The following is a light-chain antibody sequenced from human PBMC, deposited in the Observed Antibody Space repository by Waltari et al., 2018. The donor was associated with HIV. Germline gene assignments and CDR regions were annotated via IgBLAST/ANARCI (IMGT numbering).Light chain of an antibody. CDR1: TSNIGAGYD. CDR3: QSYDRSLSGVI. V-gene: IGLV1-40*01. J-gene: IGLJ2*01. CDR2: GYA. Sequence: QSVLTQPPSVSGAPGPRVPISCSGNTSNIGAGYDVHWYQPLPGTAPNLLICGYANRPAGVPDRCSGSTSGTSAALAITGLRAEDECDYYCQSYDRSLSGVIFGGGTKLTVL.